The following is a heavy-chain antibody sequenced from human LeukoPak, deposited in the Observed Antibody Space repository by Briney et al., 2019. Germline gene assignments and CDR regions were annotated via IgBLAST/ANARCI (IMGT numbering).Heavy chain of an antibody. Sequence: GGSLRLSCAASGFTFSSYAMHWVRQAPGKGLEWVAVISYDGNNKYYADSVKGRFTISRDNSKNTLYLQMNSLRAEDTAVYYCARDSDYYYGMDVWGKGTTVTVSS. J-gene: IGHJ6*04. CDR1: GFTFSSYA. V-gene: IGHV3-30*04. CDR2: ISYDGNNK. CDR3: ARDSDYYYGMDV.